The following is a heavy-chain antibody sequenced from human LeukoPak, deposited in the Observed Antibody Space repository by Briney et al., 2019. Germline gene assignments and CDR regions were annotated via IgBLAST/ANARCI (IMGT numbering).Heavy chain of an antibody. V-gene: IGHV1-46*01. D-gene: IGHD3-10*01. CDR3: AREGGLLWFGELMPFDY. CDR1: GYTFTSFY. Sequence: GGSVKVSCKASGYTFTSFYMNWVRQAPGQGLEWMGKINPSGGSPTYAQKFQGRVTMTRDTSTSTVYMELSSLRFEDTAVYYCAREGGLLWFGELMPFDYWGQGTLVTVSS. J-gene: IGHJ4*02. CDR2: INPSGGSP.